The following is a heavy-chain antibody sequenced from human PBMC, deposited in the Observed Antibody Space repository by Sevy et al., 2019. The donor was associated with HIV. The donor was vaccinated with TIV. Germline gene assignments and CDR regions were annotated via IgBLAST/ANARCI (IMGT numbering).Heavy chain of an antibody. CDR3: ARDEASVRGAFDI. Sequence: GGSLRLSCAASGFTFSSYSMNWVRQAPGKGLEWVSSISSSSSYIYYADSVKGQFTISRDNAKNSLYLQMNSLRAEDTAVYYCARDEASVRGAFDIWGQGTMVTVSS. CDR1: GFTFSSYS. CDR2: ISSSSSYI. J-gene: IGHJ3*02. V-gene: IGHV3-21*01.